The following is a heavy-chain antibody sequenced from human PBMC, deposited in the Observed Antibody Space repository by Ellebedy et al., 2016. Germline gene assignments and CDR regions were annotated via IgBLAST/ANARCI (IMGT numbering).Heavy chain of an antibody. V-gene: IGHV3-30-3*01. D-gene: IGHD5-12*01. Sequence: GESLKISCAASGFLFSSYAMHWVRQAPGKGLEWVAVITHDGGIAYYADSVKGRFIVSRDNSKQTVHLQMNSLRREDTAVYYCARDWLAQMRFMDAWGRGTAVTVSS. CDR2: ITHDGGIA. CDR1: GFLFSSYA. J-gene: IGHJ6*02. CDR3: ARDWLAQMRFMDA.